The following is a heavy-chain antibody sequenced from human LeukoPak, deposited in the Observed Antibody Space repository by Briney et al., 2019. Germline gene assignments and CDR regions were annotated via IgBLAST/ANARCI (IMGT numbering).Heavy chain of an antibody. Sequence: PGRSLRLSCAASGFTFSSYSMNWVRQAPGKGLEWVSSISSSGSYIYYADSVKGRFTISRDNAKNSLYLQMNSLRAEDTAVYYCARDSLAAASMFDYWGQGTLVTVSS. CDR3: ARDSLAAASMFDY. CDR2: ISSSGSYI. V-gene: IGHV3-21*01. J-gene: IGHJ4*02. D-gene: IGHD6-13*01. CDR1: GFTFSSYS.